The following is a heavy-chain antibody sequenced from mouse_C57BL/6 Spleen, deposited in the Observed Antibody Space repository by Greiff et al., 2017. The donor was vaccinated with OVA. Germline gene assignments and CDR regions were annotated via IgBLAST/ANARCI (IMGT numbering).Heavy chain of an antibody. Sequence: EVMLVESGGGLVQPGGSLKLSCAASGFTFSDYYMYCVRQTPAPLLAWVAYISNGGGSTYYPDTVKGRFTISRDNAKNTLYLQMSRLKSEDTAMYYCARGGAMDYWGQGTSVTVSS. V-gene: IGHV5-12*01. J-gene: IGHJ4*01. CDR1: GFTFSDYY. CDR2: ISNGGGST. CDR3: ARGGAMDY.